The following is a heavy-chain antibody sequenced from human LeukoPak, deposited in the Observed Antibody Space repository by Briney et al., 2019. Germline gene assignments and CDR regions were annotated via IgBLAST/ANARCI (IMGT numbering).Heavy chain of an antibody. CDR2: INHSGST. D-gene: IGHD3-9*01. J-gene: IGHJ5*02. Sequence: SETLSLTCAVYGGSFSGYYWSWIRQPPGKGLEWIGEINHSGSTNYNPSLKSRVTISVDTSKNQFSLKLSSVTAADTAVYYCARGGLRYFDWSFVNWFDPWGQGTLVTVSS. V-gene: IGHV4-34*01. CDR3: ARGGLRYFDWSFVNWFDP. CDR1: GGSFSGYY.